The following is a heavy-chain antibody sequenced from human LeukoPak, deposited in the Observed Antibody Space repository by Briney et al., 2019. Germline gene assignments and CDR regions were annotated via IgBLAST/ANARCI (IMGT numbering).Heavy chain of an antibody. V-gene: IGHV3-30*04. CDR1: GFTFSSYA. D-gene: IGHD4-23*01. J-gene: IGHJ4*02. CDR2: ISYDGSNK. CDR3: ARDPHYGGNSDY. Sequence: GGSLRLSCAASGFTFSSYAMHWVRQAPGKGLEWVAVISYDGSNKYYADSVKGRFTISRDNAKNSLYLQMNSLRAEDTAVYYCARDPHYGGNSDYWGQGTLVTVSS.